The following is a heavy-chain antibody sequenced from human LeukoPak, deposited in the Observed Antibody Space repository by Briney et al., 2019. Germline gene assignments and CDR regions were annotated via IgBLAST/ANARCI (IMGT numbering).Heavy chain of an antibody. CDR1: GYSISSGYY. D-gene: IGHD3-22*01. Sequence: SETLSLTCTVSGYSISSGYYWGWIRQPPGKGLEWIGYIYYSGSTYYNPSLKSRVTISVDTSKNQFSLKLSSVTAADTAVYYCARDHGADSSGYYYPTKYNWFDPWGQGTLVTVSS. J-gene: IGHJ5*02. CDR2: IYYSGST. CDR3: ARDHGADSSGYYYPTKYNWFDP. V-gene: IGHV4-30-4*08.